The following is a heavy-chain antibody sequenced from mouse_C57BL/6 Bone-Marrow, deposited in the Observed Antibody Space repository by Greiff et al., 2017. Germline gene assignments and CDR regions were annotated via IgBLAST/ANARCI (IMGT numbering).Heavy chain of an antibody. D-gene: IGHD1-1*01. Sequence: QVQLKQPGAELVRPGTSVKLSCKASGYTFTSYWMHWVKQRPGQGLEWIGVIDPSDSYTNYNQKFKGKATLTVDTSSSTAYMQLSSLTSEDSAVYYCARELREGDYYAMDYWGQGTSVTVSS. CDR3: ARELREGDYYAMDY. CDR2: IDPSDSYT. J-gene: IGHJ4*01. V-gene: IGHV1-59*01. CDR1: GYTFTSYW.